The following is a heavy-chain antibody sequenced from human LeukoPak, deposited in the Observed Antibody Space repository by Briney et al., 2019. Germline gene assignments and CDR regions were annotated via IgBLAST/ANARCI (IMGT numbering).Heavy chain of an antibody. CDR2: IWHDGSKE. J-gene: IGHJ4*02. Sequence: PGRSLRLSCAASGFSFSTYGMHWVRRAPDTGLEWVALIWHDGSKEYYADSVKGRFTISRDNSKNTLYLEMNSLRADDTAVYYCAGDTPPGGEYYFEYWGQGALVTVSS. CDR3: AGDTPPGGEYYFEY. V-gene: IGHV3-33*01. D-gene: IGHD3-16*01. CDR1: GFSFSTYG.